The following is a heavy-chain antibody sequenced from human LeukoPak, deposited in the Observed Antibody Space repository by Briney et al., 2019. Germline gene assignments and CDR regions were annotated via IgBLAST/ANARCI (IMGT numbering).Heavy chain of an antibody. V-gene: IGHV3-30*02. D-gene: IGHD3-16*01. J-gene: IGHJ4*02. CDR3: AKDGAIGTYFES. CDR1: GFTFSNHG. CDR2: TRYDESNK. Sequence: PGGSLRLSCGGSGFTFSNHGMYWVRQAPGKGLEWVAFTRYDESNKTYADSVKGRFTISRDNSKDTLYLQMNSLRPEDTAVYYCAKDGAIGTYFESWGQGTLVTVSS.